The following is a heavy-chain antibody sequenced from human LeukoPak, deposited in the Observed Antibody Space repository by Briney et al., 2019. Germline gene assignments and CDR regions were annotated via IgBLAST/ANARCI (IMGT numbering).Heavy chain of an antibody. V-gene: IGHV4-34*01. CDR3: ARRELLLRFGPPNWFDT. CDR1: GGFFSGYY. D-gene: IGHD3-10*01. Sequence: SETVSLTCAVYGGFFSGYYWSWIRQPPGKGPEWIGEINHSGSTNYNPSLKSRVTISVDTSKNQFSLKLSSVTAAATTVYCCARRELLLRFGPPNWFDTSGDGTLVTVSS. CDR2: INHSGST. J-gene: IGHJ5*01.